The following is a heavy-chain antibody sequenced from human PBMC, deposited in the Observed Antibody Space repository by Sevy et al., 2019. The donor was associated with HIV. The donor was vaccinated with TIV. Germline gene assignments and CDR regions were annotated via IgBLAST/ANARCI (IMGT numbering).Heavy chain of an antibody. CDR2: ISYVGINK. CDR1: GFTFSSYS. CDR3: ALEGLSSGVAEYFEN. Sequence: GGSLRLSCATSGFTFSSYSMHWVRQAPGKGLEWVASISYVGINKHYADSVKGRFTISRDNFKNSLSLQMNSLRAEDTAVYSCALEGLSSGVAEYFENWGQGTLVTVSS. D-gene: IGHD5-12*01. V-gene: IGHV3-30-3*01. J-gene: IGHJ1*01.